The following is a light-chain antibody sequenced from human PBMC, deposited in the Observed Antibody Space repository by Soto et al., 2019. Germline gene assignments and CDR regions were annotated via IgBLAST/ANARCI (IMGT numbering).Light chain of an antibody. V-gene: IGKV3-20*01. CDR3: QQYGSSPPYT. Sequence: EIVLTQSPGILSLSPGERATLSCSASQSVSSSYLAWYQQKLGQAPRLLIYGASNRATGIPDRFSASGSGTAFTLTISRLEPEDFAVYYCQQYGSSPPYTFGQGTKLEIK. J-gene: IGKJ2*01. CDR1: QSVSSSY. CDR2: GAS.